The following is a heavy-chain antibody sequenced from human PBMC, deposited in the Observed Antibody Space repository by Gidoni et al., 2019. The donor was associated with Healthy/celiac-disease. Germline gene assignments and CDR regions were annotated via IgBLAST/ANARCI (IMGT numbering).Heavy chain of an antibody. J-gene: IGHJ6*02. CDR1: GFTFSSYA. V-gene: IGHV3-23*01. Sequence: EVQLLESGGGLVQPGGSLRLSCAASGFTFSSYAMSWFRQAPGKGLEWVSAISGSGGSTYYADSVKGRFTISRDNSKNTLYLQMNSLRAEDTAVYYCAKGPFVVVVAAPWYGMDVWGQGTTVTVSS. CDR2: ISGSGGST. CDR3: AKGPFVVVVAAPWYGMDV. D-gene: IGHD2-15*01.